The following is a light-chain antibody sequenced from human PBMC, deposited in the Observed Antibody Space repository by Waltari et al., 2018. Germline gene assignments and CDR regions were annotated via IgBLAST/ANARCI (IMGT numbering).Light chain of an antibody. V-gene: IGKV3-11*01. CDR2: DAS. CDR1: QSVGTS. CDR3: QQVNSYPRT. Sequence: EIVLTQSPATLSLSPGERATLSCRASQSVGTSLAWYQHIPGQAPRLLIYDASNRASDISPRFSGSGSGTDFSLTIGSLHPEDFATYFCQQVNSYPRTFGQGTRLEIK. J-gene: IGKJ5*01.